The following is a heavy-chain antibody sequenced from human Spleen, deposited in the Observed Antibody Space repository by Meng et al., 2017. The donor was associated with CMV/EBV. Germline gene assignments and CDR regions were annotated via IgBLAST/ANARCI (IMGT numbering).Heavy chain of an antibody. V-gene: IGHV4-61*01. J-gene: IGHJ4*02. CDR2: VDYSRST. CDR1: SGSSGRDH. CDR3: ARDVAYNWNYDSGYFDS. Sequence: SGSSGRDHWSWIRQPPGRELEWIGYVDYSRSTNYSPSLKSRVTISVDTSKNEFSLKLTSVTAADTAVYYCARDVAYNWNYDSGYFDSWGPGTLVTVSS. D-gene: IGHD1-7*01.